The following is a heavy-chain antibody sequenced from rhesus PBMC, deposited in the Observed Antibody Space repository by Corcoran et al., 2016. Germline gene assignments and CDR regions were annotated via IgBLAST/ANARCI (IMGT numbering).Heavy chain of an antibody. CDR3: ASVVAAAGPDY. D-gene: IGHD6-25*01. CDR1: GGSISSSNW. Sequence: QVQLLESGPAVVKPSETLSLTCAVSGGSISSSNWWSWIRQSPGKGLELIGGIYGSGGSTEYNPSLNSRVTISKDTSKNQFSLKLSSVTAADTAVYYCASVVAAAGPDYWGQGVLVTVSS. V-gene: IGHV4-93*01. J-gene: IGHJ4*01. CDR2: IYGSGGST.